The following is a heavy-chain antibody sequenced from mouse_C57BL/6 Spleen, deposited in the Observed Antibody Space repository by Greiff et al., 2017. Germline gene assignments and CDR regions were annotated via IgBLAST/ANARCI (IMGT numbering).Heavy chain of an antibody. CDR1: GYTFTSYW. V-gene: IGHV1-52*01. Sequence: QVQLQQPGAELVRPGSSVKLSCKASGYTFTSYWMHWVKQRPIQGLEWIGNIDPSDSETHYNQKFKDKATLTVDKSSSTAYMQLSSLTSEDSAVYYCARGGIYYDYDEEGSSGYYYAMDYWGQGTSVTVSS. D-gene: IGHD2-4*01. J-gene: IGHJ4*01. CDR3: ARGGIYYDYDEEGSSGYYYAMDY. CDR2: IDPSDSET.